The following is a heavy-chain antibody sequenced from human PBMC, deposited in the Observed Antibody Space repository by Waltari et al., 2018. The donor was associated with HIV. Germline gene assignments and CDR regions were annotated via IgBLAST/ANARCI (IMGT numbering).Heavy chain of an antibody. CDR1: GGSISTYY. V-gene: IGHV4-4*07. CDR2: INTSGST. J-gene: IGHJ6*02. CDR3: AREDRWAHGMDV. D-gene: IGHD1-26*01. Sequence: QVQLQESGPGLVKPSETLSLSCTVSGGSISTYYWRWIGQPAGKGLGWIGRINTSGSTNYNPSLKSRVTMSVDTSKNQFSLKLSSVTAADTAVYYCAREDRWAHGMDVWGQGTTVTVSS.